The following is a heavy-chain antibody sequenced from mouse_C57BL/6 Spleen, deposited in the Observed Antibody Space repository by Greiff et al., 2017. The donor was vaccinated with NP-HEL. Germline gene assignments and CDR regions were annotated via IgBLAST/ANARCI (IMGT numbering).Heavy chain of an antibody. D-gene: IGHD1-1*01. J-gene: IGHJ1*03. CDR3: ARQYYGSSYWYFDV. CDR2: ISNLAYSI. V-gene: IGHV5-15*04. CDR1: GFTFSDYG. Sequence: EVKLVESGGGLVQPGGSLKLSCAASGFTFSDYGMAWVRQAPRKGPEWVAFISNLAYSIYYADTVTGRFTISRENAKNTLYPEMSSLRSEDTAMYYCARQYYGSSYWYFDVWGTGTTVTVSS.